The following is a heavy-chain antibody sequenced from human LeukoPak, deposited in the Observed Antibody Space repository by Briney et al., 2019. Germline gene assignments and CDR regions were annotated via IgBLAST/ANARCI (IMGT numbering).Heavy chain of an antibody. Sequence: GASVKVSCEAFGYTFTGYWMHWVRQAPGQGPEWMGVISPSGGSTSYAQKFQGRVTMTRDTSTSTVYMELSSLRSEDTAVYYCARVRRDYSGGSCYFCLGYWGQGTLVTVSS. CDR1: GYTFTGYW. V-gene: IGHV1-46*01. CDR3: ARVRRDYSGGSCYFCLGY. D-gene: IGHD2-15*01. CDR2: ISPSGGST. J-gene: IGHJ4*02.